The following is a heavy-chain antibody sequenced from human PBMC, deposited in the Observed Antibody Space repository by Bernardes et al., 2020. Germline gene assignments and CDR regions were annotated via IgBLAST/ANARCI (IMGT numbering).Heavy chain of an antibody. Sequence: ASVKVSCKASGYTFTSYDINWVRQATGQGLEWMGWMNPNSGNTGYAQKFQGRVTMTRNTSISTAYMELSSLRSEDTAVYYCARGPSTYCGGDCYGAPYYYYYGMDVWGKGTTVTVSS. D-gene: IGHD2-21*01. CDR2: MNPNSGNT. V-gene: IGHV1-8*01. CDR3: ARGPSTYCGGDCYGAPYYYYYGMDV. CDR1: GYTFTSYD. J-gene: IGHJ6*04.